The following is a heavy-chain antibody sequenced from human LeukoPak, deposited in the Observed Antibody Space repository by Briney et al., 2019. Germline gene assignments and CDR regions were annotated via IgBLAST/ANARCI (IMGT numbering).Heavy chain of an antibody. CDR3: ARDASNYDYVWGSYRPDAFDI. CDR2: ITWNGHYI. D-gene: IGHD3-16*02. J-gene: IGHJ3*02. Sequence: GGSLRLSCEVSGFTFDDYAMHWVRQVPGKGLEWVSGITWNGHYITYGDSLKGRFTVSRDNAKNSLYLQMNSLRAEDTAVYYCARDASNYDYVWGSYRPDAFDIWGQGTMVTVSS. V-gene: IGHV3-20*04. CDR1: GFTFDDYA.